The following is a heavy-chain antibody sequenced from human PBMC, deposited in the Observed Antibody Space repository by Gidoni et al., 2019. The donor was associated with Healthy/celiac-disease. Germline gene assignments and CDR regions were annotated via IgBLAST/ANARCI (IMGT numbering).Heavy chain of an antibody. D-gene: IGHD3-22*01. CDR1: GFTFSSYA. CDR3: AKDYVSSGYYYGWFDP. Sequence: EVQLLESGGGLVQPGGSLRLSCAASGFTFSSYAMSWVRQAPGKGLEWVSAISGSGGSTYYADSVKGRFTISRDNSKNTLYLQMNSLRAEDTAVYYCAKDYVSSGYYYGWFDPWGQGTLVTVSS. CDR2: ISGSGGST. V-gene: IGHV3-23*01. J-gene: IGHJ5*02.